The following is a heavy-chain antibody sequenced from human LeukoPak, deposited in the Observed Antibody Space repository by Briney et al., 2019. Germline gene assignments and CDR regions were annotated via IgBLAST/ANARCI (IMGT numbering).Heavy chain of an antibody. CDR1: GFTFRSYG. Sequence: GGSLRLSCAASGFTFRSYGMHWVRQAPGKGLEWVAVIWYDGSNIYYADSVKGRFTISRDNSKNTQYLQMNSLKVEDTAVYYCVRDASGPSDSGGYSFFDYWGQGTLVTVSP. CDR3: VRDASGPSDSGGYSFFDY. D-gene: IGHD3-22*01. V-gene: IGHV3-33*01. CDR2: IWYDGSNI. J-gene: IGHJ4*02.